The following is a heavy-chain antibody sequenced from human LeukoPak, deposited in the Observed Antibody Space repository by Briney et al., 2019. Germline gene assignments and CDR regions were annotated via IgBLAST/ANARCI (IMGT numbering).Heavy chain of an antibody. J-gene: IGHJ4*02. CDR1: GGTFSSYA. D-gene: IGHD1-26*01. Sequence: GASVKVSCKASGGTFSSYAISWVRQAPGQGPEWMGGIIPIFGTANYAQKFQGRVTITADESTSTAYMELSSLRSEDTAVYYCARYSIVGATSDKHFDYWGQGTLVTVSS. V-gene: IGHV1-69*13. CDR3: ARYSIVGATSDKHFDY. CDR2: IIPIFGTA.